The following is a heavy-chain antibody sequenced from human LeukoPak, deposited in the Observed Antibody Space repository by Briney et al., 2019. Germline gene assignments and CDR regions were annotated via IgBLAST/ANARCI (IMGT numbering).Heavy chain of an antibody. CDR3: ARGLGGRYCSSTSCYSGLRRGFFFDY. Sequence: GGSLRLSCAASGFTVSSNYMSWVRQAPGKGLEWVSVIYSGGSTYYADSVKGRFTISRDNSKNTLYLQMNSLRAEDTAVYYCARGLGGRYCSSTSCYSGLRRGFFFDYWGQGTLVTVSS. J-gene: IGHJ4*02. CDR2: IYSGGST. D-gene: IGHD2-2*02. CDR1: GFTVSSNY. V-gene: IGHV3-66*02.